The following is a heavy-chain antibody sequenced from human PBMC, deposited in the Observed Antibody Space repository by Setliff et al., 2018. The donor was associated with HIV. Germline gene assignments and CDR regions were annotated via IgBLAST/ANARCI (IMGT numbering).Heavy chain of an antibody. Sequence: ASVKVSCKASGGTFNSYAISWVRQAPGQGLEWMGKTIPILSVANYAQKFQGRVTLTADESTSTAYMELRSLRSEDTAVYYCARGQHGRFSGDYFDYWGQGTLVTVSS. CDR2: TIPILSVA. CDR3: ARGQHGRFSGDYFDY. J-gene: IGHJ4*02. D-gene: IGHD2-21*01. CDR1: GGTFNSYA. V-gene: IGHV1-69*04.